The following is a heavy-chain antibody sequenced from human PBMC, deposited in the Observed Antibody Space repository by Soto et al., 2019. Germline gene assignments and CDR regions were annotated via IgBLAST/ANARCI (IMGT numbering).Heavy chain of an antibody. CDR3: LGGFDF. J-gene: IGHJ4*02. D-gene: IGHD3-16*01. Sequence: EVQLVESGGGLVQPGGSLKLSCAASGFTFSGSAMHWVRQASGKGLEWVGRIRTKANSYATAYAASVKGRFTISRDESKNTAYLQMNSLKTEGTAVYYCLGGFDFWGQGTLVTVSS. CDR1: GFTFSGSA. CDR2: IRTKANSYAT. V-gene: IGHV3-73*02.